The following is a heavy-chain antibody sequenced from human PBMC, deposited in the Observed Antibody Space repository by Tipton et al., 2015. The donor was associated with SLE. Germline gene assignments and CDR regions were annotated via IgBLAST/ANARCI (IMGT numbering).Heavy chain of an antibody. CDR1: GGSISSGSYY. J-gene: IGHJ4*02. V-gene: IGHV4-61*02. Sequence: TLSLTCTVSGGSISSGSYYWSWIRQPAGKGLEWIGRIYTSGSTNYNPSLKSRVTISVDTSKNQFSLKLSSVTAADTAVYYCARGAMVEEDWGQGTLVTVSS. CDR3: ARGAMVEED. D-gene: IGHD5-18*01. CDR2: IYTSGST.